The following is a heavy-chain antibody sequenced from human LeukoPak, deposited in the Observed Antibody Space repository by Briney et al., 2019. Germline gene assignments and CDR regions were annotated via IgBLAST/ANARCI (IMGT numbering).Heavy chain of an antibody. CDR1: GGSIRNYY. Sequence: SETLSLTCTVSGGSIRNYYWSWIRQPPGKGLEWIGYIHYSGSTNYNPSLKSRVTISVDTSKNQFSLKLSSVTAADTAVYYCATPYSSGDGAFDIWGQGTMVTVYS. J-gene: IGHJ3*02. CDR2: IHYSGST. CDR3: ATPYSSGDGAFDI. V-gene: IGHV4-59*01. D-gene: IGHD3-22*01.